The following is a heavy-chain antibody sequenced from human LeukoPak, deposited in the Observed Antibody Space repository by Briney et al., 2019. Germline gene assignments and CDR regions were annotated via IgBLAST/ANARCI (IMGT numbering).Heavy chain of an antibody. CDR1: GFSLSNYW. J-gene: IGHJ4*01. CDR3: ARGPPFGSRSDYFDY. D-gene: IGHD3-10*01. Sequence: HPGGSLRLSCATSGFSLSNYWMNWVRQAPGKGLEWVASIKEDGNKKTYVDSVKGRFTVSGDNAKSSLYLQMNSLRVDDTAVYFCARGPPFGSRSDYFDYWGQGTLVTVSS. V-gene: IGHV3-7*04. CDR2: IKEDGNKK.